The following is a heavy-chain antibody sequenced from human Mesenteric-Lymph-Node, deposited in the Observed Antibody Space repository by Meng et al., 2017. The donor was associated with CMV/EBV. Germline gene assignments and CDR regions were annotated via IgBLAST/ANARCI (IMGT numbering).Heavy chain of an antibody. CDR2: IYYTGST. Sequence: GSLRLSCSVSGGSVSRDSHYWTWIRQPPGKGLEWIGHIYYTGSTNYNPSLKSRVTLSVDTSKNQFSLKLTSVTAADTAVYYCARKVDSRAVDIWGQGTVVTVSS. CDR1: GGSVSRDSHY. CDR3: ARKVDSRAVDI. J-gene: IGHJ3*02. V-gene: IGHV4-61*01. D-gene: IGHD5-12*01.